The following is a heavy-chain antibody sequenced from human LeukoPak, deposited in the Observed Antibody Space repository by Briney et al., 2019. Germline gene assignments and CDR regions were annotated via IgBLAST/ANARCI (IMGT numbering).Heavy chain of an antibody. J-gene: IGHJ4*02. CDR3: ARLRWLQLGYFDY. D-gene: IGHD5-24*01. Sequence: PSETLSLTCAVYGGSFSGYYWGWIRQPPGRGLEWIMCVYYSGSTYNNPSLKSRVTISVDTSKNQFSLRLSSVTAADTAVYYCARLRWLQLGYFDYWGQGTLVTVSS. CDR2: VYYSGST. V-gene: IGHV4-34*11. CDR1: GGSFSGYY.